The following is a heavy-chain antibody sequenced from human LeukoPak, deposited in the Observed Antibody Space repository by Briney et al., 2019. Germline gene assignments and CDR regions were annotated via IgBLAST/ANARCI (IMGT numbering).Heavy chain of an antibody. CDR2: IFPGDSDT. Sequence: GESLRIPCKGSGYSFTSYWISWVRQMPGKGLEWMGIIFPGDSDTRYSPSFQGQVTISADKSISIVYLQWSRLKASDTAMYYCARHPDGSGSYDYWGQGTLVTVSS. CDR3: ARHPDGSGSYDY. CDR1: GYSFTSYW. D-gene: IGHD3-10*01. J-gene: IGHJ4*02. V-gene: IGHV5-51*01.